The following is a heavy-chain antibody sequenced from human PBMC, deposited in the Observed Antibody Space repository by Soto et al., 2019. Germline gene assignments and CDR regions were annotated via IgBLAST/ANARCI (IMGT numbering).Heavy chain of an antibody. CDR1: GYSFTTYW. CDR2: IYPHDSDT. V-gene: IGHV5-51*01. Sequence: LKISCKGSGYSFTTYWIGWVRQMPGKGLEWMGLIYPHDSDTRYSPSFQGQVTISADKSISTAYMQWSSLKASDTAIYYCARSSGPDAFDVWGQGTMVTVSS. D-gene: IGHD6-19*01. CDR3: ARSSGPDAFDV. J-gene: IGHJ3*01.